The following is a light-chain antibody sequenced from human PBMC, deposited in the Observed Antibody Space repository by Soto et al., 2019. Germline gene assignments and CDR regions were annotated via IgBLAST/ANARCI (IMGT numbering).Light chain of an antibody. CDR3: QQSHSTSLT. J-gene: IGKJ4*01. V-gene: IGKV1-39*01. CDR1: QSISNY. Sequence: DIQMTQSPSSLSASVGDRVTITCRASQSISNYLNWYQQKPGKAPKLLIYAASSLQSGVPSRFSGRGSGTDFTLTISSLQPEDFATYYCQQSHSTSLTLGGGTKVEIK. CDR2: AAS.